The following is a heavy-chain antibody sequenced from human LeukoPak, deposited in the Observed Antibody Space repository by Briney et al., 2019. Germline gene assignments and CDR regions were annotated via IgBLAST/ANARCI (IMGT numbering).Heavy chain of an antibody. CDR3: AKTTVGYSSGRYPGWPADC. Sequence: PGGSLRLSCAASGFTFSSYSMNWVRQAPGKGLEWVSSISSSSSYIYYADSVKGRFTISRDNSKNTVYLQMNSLTADDTAVYYCAKTTVGYSSGRYPGWPADCWGQGTLVTVSP. CDR2: ISSSSSYI. J-gene: IGHJ4*02. CDR1: GFTFSSYS. V-gene: IGHV3-21*04. D-gene: IGHD6-19*01.